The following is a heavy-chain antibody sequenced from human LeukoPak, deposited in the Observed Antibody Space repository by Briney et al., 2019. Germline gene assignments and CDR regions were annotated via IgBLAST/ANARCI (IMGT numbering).Heavy chain of an antibody. Sequence: PGGSLRLSCAASGLTFSSYAMSWVRQAPGKGLEWVSAISASGGTTYYADSVKGRFTISRDNSKNTLYLQMNSLRAEDTAVYYCARTYFYDSGGYYYWGQGTLVTVSS. V-gene: IGHV3-23*01. D-gene: IGHD3-22*01. J-gene: IGHJ4*02. CDR2: ISASGGTT. CDR3: ARTYFYDSGGYYY. CDR1: GLTFSSYA.